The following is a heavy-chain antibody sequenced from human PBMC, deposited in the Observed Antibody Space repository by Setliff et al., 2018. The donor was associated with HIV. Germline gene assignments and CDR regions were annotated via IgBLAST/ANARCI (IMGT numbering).Heavy chain of an antibody. Sequence: PGGSLRLSCAASGFTFGSFAMSWVRQAPGKGLEWVSTLSGSGVSTYYADSVKGRFTISRDNSKNTLYLQMNSLRAEDTAVYYCAREGEMATINFDYWGRGSLVTVSS. CDR3: AREGEMATINFDY. J-gene: IGHJ4*01. CDR1: GFTFGSFA. V-gene: IGHV3-23*01. D-gene: IGHD5-12*01. CDR2: LSGSGVST.